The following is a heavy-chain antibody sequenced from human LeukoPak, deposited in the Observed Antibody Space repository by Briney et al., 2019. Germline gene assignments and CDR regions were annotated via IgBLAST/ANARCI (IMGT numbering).Heavy chain of an antibody. V-gene: IGHV1-46*01. J-gene: IGHJ4*02. D-gene: IGHD2-21*02. CDR2: LNPSAGST. CDR3: ARGEVVVVTAIRHLLDY. Sequence: ASGQVSCNASGYTFPSYYMHWVGPAPGQGREWMGILNPSAGSTSYAQKFQGRVTMTRDTSTSTVYMELSSLRSEDTAVYYCARGEVVVVTAIRHLLDYSGQGTLVTVSS. CDR1: GYTFPSYY.